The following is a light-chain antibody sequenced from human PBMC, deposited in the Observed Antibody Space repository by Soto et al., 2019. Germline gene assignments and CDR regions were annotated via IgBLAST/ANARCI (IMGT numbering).Light chain of an antibody. CDR3: QQYNSYFWT. CDR1: QSVSSN. V-gene: IGKV3D-15*01. J-gene: IGKJ1*01. Sequence: EIVMTQSPATLSVSPGERATLSCRASQSVSSNLAWYQQKPGQAPRLLIYGASSRATGIPARFSGSGSGTDFTLTISSLEPEDFATYYCQQYNSYFWTFGQGTKVDIK. CDR2: GAS.